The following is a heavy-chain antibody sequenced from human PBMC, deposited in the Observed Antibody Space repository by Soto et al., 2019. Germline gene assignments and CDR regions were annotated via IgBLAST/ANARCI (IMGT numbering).Heavy chain of an antibody. CDR3: AAVIGWAYYYYYGMDV. D-gene: IGHD6-19*01. V-gene: IGHV1-58*01. Sequence: ASVKVSCKASGFTFTSSAVQWVRQARGQRLEWIGWIVVGSGNTNYAQKFQERVTITRDMSTSTAYMELSSLRSEDTAVYYCAAVIGWAYYYYYGMDVRGQGTTVTVSS. CDR2: IVVGSGNT. CDR1: GFTFTSSA. J-gene: IGHJ6*02.